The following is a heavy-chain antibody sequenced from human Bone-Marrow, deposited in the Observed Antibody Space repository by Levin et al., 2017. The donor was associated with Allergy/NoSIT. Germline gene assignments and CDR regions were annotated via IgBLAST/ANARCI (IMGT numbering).Heavy chain of an antibody. D-gene: IGHD3-22*01. V-gene: IGHV4-61*02. CDR1: GGSVSSGNYY. CDR2: IYTSGAT. CDR3: AGMIGYFDY. J-gene: IGHJ4*02. Sequence: SETLSLTCTVSGGSVSSGNYYWSWIRQPAGKRLEWIGRIYTSGATSYNPSLQSLVTISRDMSRNQFSLRLTSVTAADTAVYYCAGMIGYFDYWGQGALVTVSS.